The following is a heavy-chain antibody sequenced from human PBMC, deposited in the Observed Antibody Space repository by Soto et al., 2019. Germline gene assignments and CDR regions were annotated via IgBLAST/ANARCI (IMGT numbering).Heavy chain of an antibody. J-gene: IGHJ4*02. Sequence: QVQLVQSGAEMREPGSSVRVSCTASGGSLDSLTISWLRQAPGQGLEWMGRIIPVVSMASSAEKFQDIIKIDADKSTNKIHMEVTNLRSGDTGMYHCVGQMMEPRDFWGQGT. D-gene: IGHD1-26*01. CDR3: VGQMMEPRDF. CDR2: IIPVVSMA. V-gene: IGHV1-69*02. CDR1: GGSLDSLT.